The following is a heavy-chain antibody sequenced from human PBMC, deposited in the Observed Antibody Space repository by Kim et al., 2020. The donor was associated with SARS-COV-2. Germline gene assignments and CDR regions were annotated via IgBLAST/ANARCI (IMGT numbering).Heavy chain of an antibody. V-gene: IGHV3-48*02. Sequence: GGSLRLSCAASGFTFSSYSMNWVRPAPGKGLEWVSYIRSSSSTIYYADSVKGRFTISRDNAKNSLYLQMNSLRDEDTAVYYCARAPGAAPVLYYYYYYGMDVWGQGTTVTVSS. J-gene: IGHJ6*02. CDR1: GFTFSSYS. CDR2: IRSSSSTI. D-gene: IGHD1-26*01. CDR3: ARAPGAAPVLYYYYYYGMDV.